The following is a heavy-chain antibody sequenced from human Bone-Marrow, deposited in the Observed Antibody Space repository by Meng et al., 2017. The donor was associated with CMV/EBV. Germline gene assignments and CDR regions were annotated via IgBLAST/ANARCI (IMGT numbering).Heavy chain of an antibody. J-gene: IGHJ4*02. CDR1: GFTVSSNY. CDR2: IYSCGST. V-gene: IGHV3-66*03. D-gene: IGHD3-10*01. Sequence: GGSLRLSCAASGFTVSSNYMSWVRQAPGKGLEWVSVIYSCGSTYYADSVKGRFTISRDNSKNTLYLQMNSLRAEDTAVYYCARDHNYYGSGSYYPFDYWGQGTLVTVSS. CDR3: ARDHNYYGSGSYYPFDY.